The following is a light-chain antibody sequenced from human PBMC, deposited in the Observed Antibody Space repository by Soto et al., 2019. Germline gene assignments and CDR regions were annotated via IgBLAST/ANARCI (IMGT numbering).Light chain of an antibody. V-gene: IGKV3-20*01. J-gene: IGKJ2*01. CDR3: QQYGNSPNT. CDR2: GAS. CDR1: QSVSGSY. Sequence: EIVLTQSPGTLSLSPGERATLSCRASQSVSGSYLAWYQQKPGQAPRLLIYGASSRATGIPDRFSGSGSGTDFTLTIIILEPEDFAVYYCQQYGNSPNTFGQGTELEI.